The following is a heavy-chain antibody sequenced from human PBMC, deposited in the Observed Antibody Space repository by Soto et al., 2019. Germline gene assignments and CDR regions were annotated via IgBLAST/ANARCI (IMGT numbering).Heavy chain of an antibody. V-gene: IGHV7-4-1*01. J-gene: IGHJ5*02. CDR2: INTNTGNP. D-gene: IGHD6-13*01. Sequence: GASVKGSCKASGYTFTSYAMNWVRQTPGQGLEWMGWINTNTGNPTYAQGFTGRFVFSLDTSVSTAYLQICSLKAEDTAVYYCARAQEQQLAPFDPWGQGTLVTVSS. CDR3: ARAQEQQLAPFDP. CDR1: GYTFTSYA.